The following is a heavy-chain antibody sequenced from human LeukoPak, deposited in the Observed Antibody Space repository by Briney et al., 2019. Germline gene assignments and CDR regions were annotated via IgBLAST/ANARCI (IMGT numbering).Heavy chain of an antibody. J-gene: IGHJ4*02. V-gene: IGHV1-46*01. D-gene: IGHD6-13*01. CDR3: AGHVSAAAGGR. Sequence: GASVKVSCKASGYTFTSYYMHWVRQAPGQGFGWMGIINPSGGSTSYAQKFQGRVTMTRDTSTSTVYMELSSLRSDDTAVYYCAGHVSAAAGGRWGQGTLVTVSS. CDR1: GYTFTSYY. CDR2: INPSGGST.